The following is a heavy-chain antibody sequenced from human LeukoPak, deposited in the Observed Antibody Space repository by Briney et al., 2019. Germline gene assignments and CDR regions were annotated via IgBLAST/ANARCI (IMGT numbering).Heavy chain of an antibody. D-gene: IGHD3-3*01. J-gene: IGHJ4*02. CDR1: GFTFSSYG. Sequence: GGSLRLSCAASGFTFSSYGVHWVRQAPGKGLEWVSGISWNSGSIGYADSVKGRFTISRDNAKNSLYLQMNSLRAEDMALYYCAKGSLYDFWSGYDYWGQGTLVTVSS. CDR2: ISWNSGSI. V-gene: IGHV3-9*03. CDR3: AKGSLYDFWSGYDY.